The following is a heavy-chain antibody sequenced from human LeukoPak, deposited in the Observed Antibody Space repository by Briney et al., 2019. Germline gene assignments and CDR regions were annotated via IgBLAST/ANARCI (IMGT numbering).Heavy chain of an antibody. CDR1: GFPFSNHA. CDR2: ISNGNT. CDR3: VREAGYCASVCLKSDWFDP. Sequence: GGSLRLSCAASGFPFSNHAMSWVRQPPGKGLEWVSAISNGNTYYADSVRGRFTISRDDSKNMVYLQMNSLRDEDTALYYCVREAGYCASVCLKSDWFDPWGQGTLVTVSS. J-gene: IGHJ5*02. V-gene: IGHV3-23*01. D-gene: IGHD2-21*02.